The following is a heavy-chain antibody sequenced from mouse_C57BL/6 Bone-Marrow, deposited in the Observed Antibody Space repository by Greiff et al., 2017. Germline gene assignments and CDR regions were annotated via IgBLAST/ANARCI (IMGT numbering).Heavy chain of an antibody. CDR3: ARGGLRRGYYYAMDY. V-gene: IGHV1-52*01. CDR2: IDPSDSET. J-gene: IGHJ4*01. CDR1: GYTFTSYW. D-gene: IGHD2-4*01. Sequence: VQLQQPGAELVRPGSSVTLSCKASGYTFTSYWMHWVKQRPIQGLEWIGNIDPSDSETPYNQKFKDKATLTVDKSSSTAYMQLSSLTSEDAAVYDCARGGLRRGYYYAMDYWGQGTSVTVSS.